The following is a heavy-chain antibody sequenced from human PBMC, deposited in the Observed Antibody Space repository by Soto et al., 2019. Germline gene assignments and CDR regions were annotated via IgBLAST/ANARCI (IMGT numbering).Heavy chain of an antibody. D-gene: IGHD2-15*01. J-gene: IGHJ5*02. CDR2: IYYSGST. CDR1: GGSISSYY. Sequence: QVQLQESGPGLVKPSETLSLTCTVSGGSISSYYWSWIRQPPGKGLEWIGYIYYSGSTNYNPSLKSRVTISVDTSKNQFSLKLSSVTAADTAVYYCARARGGLGYCSGGSCWRGWFDPWGQGTLVTVSS. V-gene: IGHV4-59*01. CDR3: ARARGGLGYCSGGSCWRGWFDP.